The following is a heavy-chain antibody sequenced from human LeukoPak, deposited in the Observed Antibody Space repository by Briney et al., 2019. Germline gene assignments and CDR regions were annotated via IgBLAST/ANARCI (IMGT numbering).Heavy chain of an antibody. V-gene: IGHV4-39*01. Sequence: PSETLSLTCTLSGGSISNRPYYWGWVRQPPGKGLEWIGSIYYSGSTYHNPSLKSRVSISVDTSKNEFSLKLNSVAAADTAVYYCVGQYYDTVTDCWGDTFDIWGQGTMVTVSS. CDR3: VGQYYDTVTDCWGDTFDI. D-gene: IGHD3-9*01. J-gene: IGHJ3*02. CDR2: IYYSGST. CDR1: GGSISNRPYY.